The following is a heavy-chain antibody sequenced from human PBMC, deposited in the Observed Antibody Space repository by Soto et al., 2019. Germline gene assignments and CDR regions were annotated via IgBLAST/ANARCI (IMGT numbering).Heavy chain of an antibody. Sequence: QVQLQESGPGLVKPSETLSLTCSVSGDSISRKYWSWLRQPAGGGLEWIGRIYTTGATNYNSSLKSRVSRSVDTSKNQFSLRLTSVTAADAAVYFCAMTVIAPSPYLDHWGQGLLVTVSS. CDR2: IYTTGAT. D-gene: IGHD4-17*01. CDR1: GDSISRKY. V-gene: IGHV4-4*07. CDR3: AMTVIAPSPYLDH. J-gene: IGHJ4*02.